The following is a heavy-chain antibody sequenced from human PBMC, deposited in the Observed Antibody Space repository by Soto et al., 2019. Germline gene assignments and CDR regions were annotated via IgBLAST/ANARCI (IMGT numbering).Heavy chain of an antibody. CDR3: GRVSERGRYCSAGSCYQTHY. CDR1: GFTFSSYA. D-gene: IGHD2-15*01. CDR2: VSYDGSNK. Sequence: PGGSLRLSCAASGFTFSSYALHRVRQPPGKGLEWDAVVSYDGSNKYYADSVKGRCTISRDNSKNTLYLPMNSLRAEDTTVYYFGRVSERGRYCSAGSCYQTHYWGQGTLVTV. J-gene: IGHJ4*02. V-gene: IGHV3-30-3*01.